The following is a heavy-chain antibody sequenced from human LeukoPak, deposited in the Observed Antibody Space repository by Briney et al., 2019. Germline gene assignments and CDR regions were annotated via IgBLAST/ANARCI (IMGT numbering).Heavy chain of an antibody. D-gene: IGHD3-10*01. CDR1: GYTFTTYS. CDR3: AGAFMVRGVITSFDY. CDR2: INTNTGNP. J-gene: IGHJ4*01. Sequence: GASVKVSCKASGYTFTTYSMNWVRQAPGQGLEWMGWINTNTGNPTYAQGFTGRFVFSLDTSVSTAYLQISSLKAEDTAVYYCAGAFMVRGVITSFDYWGQGTLVTVSS. V-gene: IGHV7-4-1*02.